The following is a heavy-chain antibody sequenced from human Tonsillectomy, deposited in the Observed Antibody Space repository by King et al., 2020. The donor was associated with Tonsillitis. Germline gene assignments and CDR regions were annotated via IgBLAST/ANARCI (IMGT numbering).Heavy chain of an antibody. D-gene: IGHD1-7*01. Sequence: VQLVESGGGPVKPGGSLRLSCAASGFTFSSYSLNWVRQAPGKGLEWVSSISSSSSYIYYADSVKGRFTISRDNAKNSLYLQMNSLRAEDTAVYYCARVSLGTTIDYWGRGTLVTVSS. CDR3: ARVSLGTTIDY. CDR1: GFTFSSYS. J-gene: IGHJ4*02. V-gene: IGHV3-21*01. CDR2: ISSSSSYI.